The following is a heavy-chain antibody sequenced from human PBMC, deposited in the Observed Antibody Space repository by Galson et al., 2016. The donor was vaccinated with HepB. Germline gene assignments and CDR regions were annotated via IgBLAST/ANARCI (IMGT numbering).Heavy chain of an antibody. CDR1: GYIFTSYG. V-gene: IGHV1-18*01. J-gene: IGHJ6*02. D-gene: IGHD3-22*01. CDR3: AREGEAEDDSFGNYFYYGMDV. Sequence: SVKVSCKASGYIFTSYGISWVRQAPGQGLEWMGWISAYNGNTNYAQNVQGRVTMTTDTSTSTAYMELRSLRSDDTAVYYCAREGEAEDDSFGNYFYYGMDVWGQGTPVTVSS. CDR2: ISAYNGNT.